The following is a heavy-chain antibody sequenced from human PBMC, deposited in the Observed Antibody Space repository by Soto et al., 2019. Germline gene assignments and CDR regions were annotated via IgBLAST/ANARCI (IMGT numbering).Heavy chain of an antibody. D-gene: IGHD2-8*01. Sequence: PVGSLRLSCAASGFTFSDYYMSWIRQAPGKGLEWVSYISSSSSYTNYADSVKGRFTISRDNAKNSLYLQMNSLRAEDTAVYYCARTPDCTNGVCSAGFDYWGQGTLV. CDR1: GFTFSDYY. J-gene: IGHJ4*02. CDR3: ARTPDCTNGVCSAGFDY. V-gene: IGHV3-11*06. CDR2: ISSSSSYT.